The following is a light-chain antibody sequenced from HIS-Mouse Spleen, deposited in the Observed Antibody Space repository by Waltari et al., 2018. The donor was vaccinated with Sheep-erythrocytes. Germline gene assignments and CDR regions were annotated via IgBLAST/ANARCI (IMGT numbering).Light chain of an antibody. CDR1: SSAVGGYNY. CDR3: SLYTSSSTLV. Sequence: QSALTQPRSVSGSPGQSVTISCTGPSSAVGGYNYVSWYQQPPGTAPKLMIYEVSNRPSGVPDRFSGSKSGNTASLTISGLQAEDEADYYCSLYTSSSTLVFGGGTKLTVL. J-gene: IGLJ2*01. CDR2: EVS. V-gene: IGLV2-18*01.